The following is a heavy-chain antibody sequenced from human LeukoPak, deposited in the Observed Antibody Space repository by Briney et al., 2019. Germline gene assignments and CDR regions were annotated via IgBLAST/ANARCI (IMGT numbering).Heavy chain of an antibody. CDR1: GYTFTTYD. Sequence: ASVKVSCKTSGYTFTTYDINCVRQAPGQGLEWMGRISAYNGYTNYGQKLQGRVTMTTDTSTSTAYMELRSLRSDDTAVYYCARVGTGTRSFGYWGQGTLVTVSS. D-gene: IGHD1/OR15-1a*01. V-gene: IGHV1-18*01. CDR3: ARVGTGTRSFGY. CDR2: ISAYNGYT. J-gene: IGHJ4*02.